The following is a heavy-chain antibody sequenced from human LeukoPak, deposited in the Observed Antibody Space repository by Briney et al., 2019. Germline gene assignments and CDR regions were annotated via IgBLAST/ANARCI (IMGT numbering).Heavy chain of an antibody. CDR3: AKRLPYGVTTTPGDY. CDR1: GFTFSSSA. D-gene: IGHD4-17*01. V-gene: IGHV3-23*01. Sequence: PGGSLRLSCAASGFTFSSSAMTWVRQAPGKGLEWVSAISGSGGSTYYADSVKGRFTISRDNSKNTLYLQMNSLRAEDTAVYYCAKRLPYGVTTTPGDYWGQGTLVTVSS. J-gene: IGHJ4*02. CDR2: ISGSGGST.